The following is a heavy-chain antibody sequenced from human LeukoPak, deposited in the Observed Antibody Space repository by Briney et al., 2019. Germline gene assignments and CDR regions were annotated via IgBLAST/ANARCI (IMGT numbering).Heavy chain of an antibody. V-gene: IGHV5-51*01. CDR1: GYSFSTYW. J-gene: IGHJ6*02. Sequence: GESLKISCKGSGYSFSTYWIGWVRQMPGKGLDWMGILHPGDSDARYSPSFQGQVTISADKSISTAYLQWSSLKASDTAMYYCARHEVRDYYYGMDVWGQGTTVTVSS. CDR2: LHPGDSDA. CDR3: ARHEVRDYYYGMDV. D-gene: IGHD4-11*01.